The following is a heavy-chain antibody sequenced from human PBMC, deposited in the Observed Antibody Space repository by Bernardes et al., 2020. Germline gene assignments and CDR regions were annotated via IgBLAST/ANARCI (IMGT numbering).Heavy chain of an antibody. Sequence: ASVKVSCQASGYTFSSLDINWVRQATGQGLEWRGWMSPSSGNTGYAQKFQGRVTMTRDTSISTAYMELSSLTFEDTATYFCARGVDAGVDYWGQGTQVTVSS. CDR1: GYTFSSLD. CDR2: MSPSSGNT. J-gene: IGHJ4*02. CDR3: ARGVDAGVDY. V-gene: IGHV1-8*01. D-gene: IGHD7-27*01.